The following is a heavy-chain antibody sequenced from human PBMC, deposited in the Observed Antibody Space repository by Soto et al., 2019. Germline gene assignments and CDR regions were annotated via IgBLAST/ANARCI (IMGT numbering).Heavy chain of an antibody. D-gene: IGHD3-10*01. CDR2: IYYSGST. Sequence: SETLSLTCTVSGGSISSYYWSWIRQSPGKGLEWIGYIYYSGSTNYNPSLKSRVTMSVDTSKSQFSLKLTSVTAADTAVYCCAKNYYGFGMDVWGQGTTVTVSS. J-gene: IGHJ6*02. CDR1: GGSISSYY. CDR3: AKNYYGFGMDV. V-gene: IGHV4-59*01.